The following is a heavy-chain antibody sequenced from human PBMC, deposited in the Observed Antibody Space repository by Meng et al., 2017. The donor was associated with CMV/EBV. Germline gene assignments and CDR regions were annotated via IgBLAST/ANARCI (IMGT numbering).Heavy chain of an antibody. V-gene: IGHV3-53*01. J-gene: IGHJ6*02. CDR1: GFTVSSNY. CDR2: IYSGGST. D-gene: IGHD5-18*01. CDR3: ARGVDTAPLGMDI. Sequence: GGSLRLSCAACGFTVSSNYVNWVRQAPGKGLEWVSVIYSGGSTYYADSVKGRFTTSRDNSKNTVYLQMNSLRAEDTAVFYCARGVDTAPLGMDIWGQGTTVTVSS.